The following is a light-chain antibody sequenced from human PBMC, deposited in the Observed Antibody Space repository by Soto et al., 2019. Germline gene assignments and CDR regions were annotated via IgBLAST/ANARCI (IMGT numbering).Light chain of an antibody. Sequence: IVLTQSPGTLSLSPGERTTLSCRASQSISRYLAWYQQKPGQGPRLLIYGASSRATGTPDRFSGSGSGTDFTLTISRLEPEDFVVYYCQQYASSRTFGQGTKVDIK. CDR3: QQYASSRT. J-gene: IGKJ1*01. CDR1: QSISRY. CDR2: GAS. V-gene: IGKV3-20*01.